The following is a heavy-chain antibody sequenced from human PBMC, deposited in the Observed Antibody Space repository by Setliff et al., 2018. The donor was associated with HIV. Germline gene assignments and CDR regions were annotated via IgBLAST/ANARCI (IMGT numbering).Heavy chain of an antibody. CDR1: GYSISSGYY. CDR3: ARSLTKQLVLGTSREYYFDS. CDR2: IYHSGIT. Sequence: SETLSLTCTVSGYSISSGYYWGWIRQPPGKGLEWIGSIYHSGITYYNSSLKSRVTISVDTSKNQFSLKLSSVTAADTAVYYCARSLTKQLVLGTSREYYFDSWGLGALVTVSS. J-gene: IGHJ4*02. V-gene: IGHV4-38-2*02. D-gene: IGHD6-13*01.